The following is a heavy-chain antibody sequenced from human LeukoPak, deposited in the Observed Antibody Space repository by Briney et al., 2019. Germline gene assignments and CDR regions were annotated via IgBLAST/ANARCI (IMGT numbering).Heavy chain of an antibody. CDR2: IKPDGTTK. Sequence: GGSLRFSCAASGFPFSSYSMTWVRQAPGKGLEWVANIKPDGTTKFYVDSVKGRFTISRDNALNSLYLQMNSLRAEDTAIYYCARSIPYGTTWYGRSDYWGQGTLVTVSS. CDR1: GFPFSSYS. CDR3: ARSIPYGTTWYGRSDY. D-gene: IGHD6-13*01. J-gene: IGHJ4*02. V-gene: IGHV3-7*03.